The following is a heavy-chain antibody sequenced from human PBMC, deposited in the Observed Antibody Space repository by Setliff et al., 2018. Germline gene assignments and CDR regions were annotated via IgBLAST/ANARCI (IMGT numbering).Heavy chain of an antibody. D-gene: IGHD1-26*01. CDR2: IYASGST. Sequence: SETLSLTCTVPRGSISSYYWSWIRQPPGQGLEWNGYIYASGSTNYNPSLKSRVTLSVDTSKNQFSLKVSSVTAADTAVYYGARAPPNRYSGSYEYFYMDVWGKGTTVTVSS. CDR1: RGSISSYY. V-gene: IGHV4-4*08. J-gene: IGHJ6*03. CDR3: ARAPPNRYSGSYEYFYMDV.